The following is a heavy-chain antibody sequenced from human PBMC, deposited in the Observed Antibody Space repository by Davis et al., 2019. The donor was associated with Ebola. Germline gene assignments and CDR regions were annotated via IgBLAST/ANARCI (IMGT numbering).Heavy chain of an antibody. Sequence: SETLSLTCTVSGGSISSYYWSWIRQPPGKGLEWIGYIYYSGSTNYNPSLKSRVTISVDTSKNQFPLKLSSVTAADTAVYYCARVGYPRYYFDYWGQGTLVTVSS. CDR3: ARVGYPRYYFDY. D-gene: IGHD5-12*01. V-gene: IGHV4-59*12. CDR2: IYYSGST. CDR1: GGSISSYY. J-gene: IGHJ4*02.